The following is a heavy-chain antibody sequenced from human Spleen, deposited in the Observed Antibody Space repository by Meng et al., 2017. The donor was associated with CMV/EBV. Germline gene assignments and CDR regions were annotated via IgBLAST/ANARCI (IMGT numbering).Heavy chain of an antibody. CDR1: TFSSYA. CDR2: ISYDGSNK. J-gene: IGHJ4*02. D-gene: IGHD2-2*02. V-gene: IGHV3-30*04. Sequence: TFSSYAMHWVRQAPGKGLEWVAVISYDGSNKYYADSVKGRFTISRDNSKNTLYLQMNSLRAEDTAVYYCARASNKADIVVVPAAILDYWGQGTLVTVSS. CDR3: ARASNKADIVVVPAAILDY.